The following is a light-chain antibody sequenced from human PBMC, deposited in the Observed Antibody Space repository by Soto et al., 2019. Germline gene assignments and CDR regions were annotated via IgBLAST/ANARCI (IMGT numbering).Light chain of an antibody. CDR2: QVN. V-gene: IGLV2-8*01. J-gene: IGLJ2*01. CDR1: SSDVGGYNY. CDR3: SSYVRTDSPRGVV. Sequence: QSVLTQPPSASGSPGQSVTISCTGTSSDVGGYNYVSWYQQHPGKAPKLMIFQVNQRPSGVPDRFSGSKSGNTASLTVSGLQAEDEADYYCSSYVRTDSPRGVVFGGGTKLTVL.